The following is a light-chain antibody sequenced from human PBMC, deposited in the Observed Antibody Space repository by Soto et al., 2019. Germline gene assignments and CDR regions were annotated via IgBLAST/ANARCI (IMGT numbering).Light chain of an antibody. CDR1: SSDVGSYNL. CDR3: CSYARSSVV. CDR2: EVT. Sequence: QSALTQPASVSGSPGQSITISCTGTSSDVGSYNLVSWYQQHPDKAPKLMIYEVTKRPSGVSDRFSGSKSGNTASLTISGLQAEDEAHYFCCSYARSSVVFGGGPKLTVL. J-gene: IGLJ2*01. V-gene: IGLV2-23*02.